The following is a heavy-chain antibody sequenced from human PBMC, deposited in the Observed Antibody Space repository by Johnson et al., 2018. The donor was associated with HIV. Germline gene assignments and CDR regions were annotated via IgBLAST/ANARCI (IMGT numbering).Heavy chain of an antibody. Sequence: QVQLVESGGGVVQPGGSLRLSCAASGFTFSSYAMHWVRQAPGKGLEWVAVISYDGSNKYYADSVKGRFTISRDNSKNTLYLQMNSLRAEDTAVYYCTRLPSGYSRDAFDIWGQGTMVTVSS. V-gene: IGHV3-30*04. J-gene: IGHJ3*02. CDR1: GFTFSSYA. CDR3: TRLPSGYSRDAFDI. D-gene: IGHD5-18*01. CDR2: ISYDGSNK.